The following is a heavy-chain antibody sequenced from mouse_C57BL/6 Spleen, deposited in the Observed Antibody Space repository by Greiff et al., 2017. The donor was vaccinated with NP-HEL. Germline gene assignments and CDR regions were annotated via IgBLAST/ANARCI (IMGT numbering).Heavy chain of an antibody. CDR2: IYPGDGDT. CDR3: ARSGYDYDGYFDV. CDR1: GYAFSSSW. D-gene: IGHD2-4*01. V-gene: IGHV1-82*01. Sequence: QVQLQQSGPELVKPGASVKISCKASGYAFSSSWMNWVKQRPGKGLEWIGRIYPGDGDTNYNGKFKGKATLTADKSSSTAYMQRSSLTSEDSAVYFCARSGYDYDGYFDVWGTGTTVTVSS. J-gene: IGHJ1*03.